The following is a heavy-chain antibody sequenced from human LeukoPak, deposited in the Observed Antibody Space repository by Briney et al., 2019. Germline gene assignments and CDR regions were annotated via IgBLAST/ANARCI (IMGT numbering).Heavy chain of an antibody. Sequence: GGSLRLSCAASGFTFSSFAMHRVRQAPGKGREGVADIWYNGSNKYYAESVKGRFTISRDNSRNTLYLQMNSLRAEDTAVYYCSRGGYGDYNNWFDPWGQGTLVIVSS. CDR3: SRGGYGDYNNWFDP. CDR2: IWYNGSNK. J-gene: IGHJ5*02. D-gene: IGHD4-17*01. V-gene: IGHV3-33*01. CDR1: GFTFSSFA.